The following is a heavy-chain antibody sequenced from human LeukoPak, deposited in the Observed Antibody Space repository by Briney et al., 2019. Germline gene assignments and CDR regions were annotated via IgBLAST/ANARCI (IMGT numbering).Heavy chain of an antibody. D-gene: IGHD3-10*01. CDR2: INPNSGGT. J-gene: IGHJ4*02. CDR3: TIWFGELSLTFDY. V-gene: IGHV1-2*02. CDR1: GYTFTGYY. Sequence: ASVTVSCKASGYTFTGYYMHWVRQAPGQGLEWMGWINPNSGGTNYAQKFQGRVTMTRDTSISTAYMELSRLRSDDTAVYYCTIWFGELSLTFDYWGQGTLVTVSS.